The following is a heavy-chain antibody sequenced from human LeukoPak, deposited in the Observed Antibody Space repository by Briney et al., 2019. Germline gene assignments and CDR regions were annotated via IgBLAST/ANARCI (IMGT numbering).Heavy chain of an antibody. CDR1: GGTFSSYA. CDR3: ARDPLGSSSNWFTP. D-gene: IGHD7-27*01. V-gene: IGHV1-69*06. J-gene: IGHJ5*02. CDR2: IIPIFGTA. Sequence: ASVKVSCKASGGTFSSYAISWVRQAPGQGLEWMGGIIPIFGTANYAQKFQGRVTITADKSTSTAYVELSSLRSEDTAVYYCARDPLGSSSNWFTPGAREPWSPSPQ.